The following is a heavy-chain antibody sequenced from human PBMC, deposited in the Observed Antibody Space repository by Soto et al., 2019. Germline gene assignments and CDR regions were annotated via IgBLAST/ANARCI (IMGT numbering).Heavy chain of an antibody. D-gene: IGHD3-22*01. V-gene: IGHV3-53*01. J-gene: IGHJ6*02. CDR1: GFTVSSNY. Sequence: PGGSLRLSCAASGFTVSSNYMSWVRQAPGKGLEWVSVIYSGGSTYYADSVKGRFTISRDNSKNTLYLQMNSLRAEDTAVYYCARGGRDSSGYSDYYYYGTDVWGQGTTVTVSS. CDR3: ARGGRDSSGYSDYYYYGTDV. CDR2: IYSGGST.